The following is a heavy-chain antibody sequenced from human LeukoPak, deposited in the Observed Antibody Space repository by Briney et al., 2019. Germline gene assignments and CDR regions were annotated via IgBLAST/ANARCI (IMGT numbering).Heavy chain of an antibody. D-gene: IGHD2-15*01. J-gene: IGHJ4*02. V-gene: IGHV3-7*01. Sequence: GGSLRLSCAASGFTFSSYWMSWVRQAPGKGLEWVANIKQDGSEKYYVDSVKGRFTISRDDAKNSLYLQMNSLRAEDTAVYYCARDPSTYCSGGSCYSVAVNYFDYWGQGTLVTVSS. CDR2: IKQDGSEK. CDR3: ARDPSTYCSGGSCYSVAVNYFDY. CDR1: GFTFSSYW.